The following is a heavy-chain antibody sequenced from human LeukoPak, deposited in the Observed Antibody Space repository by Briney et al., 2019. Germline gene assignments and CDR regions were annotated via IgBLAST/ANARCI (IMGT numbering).Heavy chain of an antibody. CDR1: GFTFSSYA. D-gene: IGHD3-22*01. Sequence: GGSLRLSSAASGFTFSSYAISWVRQAPGKGLEWVSAISGSGGSTYYADSVKGRFTISRDNSKNTLYLQMNSLRAEDTAVYYCAKDARSYYDSSGYYSDYWGQGTLVTVSS. CDR3: AKDARSYYDSSGYYSDY. CDR2: ISGSGGST. J-gene: IGHJ4*02. V-gene: IGHV3-23*01.